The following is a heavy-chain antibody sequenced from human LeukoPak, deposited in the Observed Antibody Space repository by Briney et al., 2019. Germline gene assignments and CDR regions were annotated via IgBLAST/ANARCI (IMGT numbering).Heavy chain of an antibody. D-gene: IGHD3-10*01. CDR3: ARDWTGGSGSIGVVWFDP. CDR2: IIPIFGTA. J-gene: IGHJ5*02. Sequence: SVKVSCKASGGTFSSYAISWVRQAPGQGLEWMGGIIPIFGTANYAQKFQGRVTITADESTSTAYMELSSLRSEDTAVYYCARDWTGGSGSIGVVWFDPWGQGTLVTVPS. CDR1: GGTFSSYA. V-gene: IGHV1-69*01.